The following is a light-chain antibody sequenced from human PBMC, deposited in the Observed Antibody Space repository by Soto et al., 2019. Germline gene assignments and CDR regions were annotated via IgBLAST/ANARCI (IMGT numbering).Light chain of an antibody. CDR3: QQYQTWT. J-gene: IGKJ1*01. V-gene: IGKV1-5*03. CDR2: RAS. Sequence: DIQMTQSPFTLSASVGDRVTITCRASQSISRWLAWYQQKPGKAPKLLIYRASSLESGVPSRFTGSGSGTEFPLTISSLQSDDSATYYCQQYQTWTFGQGTKVEIK. CDR1: QSISRW.